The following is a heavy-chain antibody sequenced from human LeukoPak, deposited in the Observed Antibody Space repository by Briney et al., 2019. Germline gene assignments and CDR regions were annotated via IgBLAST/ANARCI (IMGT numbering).Heavy chain of an antibody. CDR1: GGTFSSYA. Sequence: SVKVSCKASGGTFSSYAISWVRQAPGQGLEWMGRIIPILGIANYAQKFQGRVTITADKSTSTAYMELSSLRSEDTAVYYCARLLPEYWFDPWGQGTLVTVSS. CDR2: IIPILGIA. V-gene: IGHV1-69*04. CDR3: ARLLPEYWFDP. J-gene: IGHJ5*02. D-gene: IGHD3-10*01.